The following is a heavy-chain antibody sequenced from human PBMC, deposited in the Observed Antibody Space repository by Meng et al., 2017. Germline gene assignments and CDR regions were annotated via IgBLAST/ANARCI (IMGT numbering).Heavy chain of an antibody. CDR3: ARVKMVRGFYYGMDV. V-gene: IGHV3-74*01. J-gene: IGHJ6*02. Sequence: GESLKISCAASGLTFSSYWMHWVRQAPGKGLVWVSRINSDGSSTSYADSVKGRFTISRDNAKNTLYLQMNSLRAEDTAVYYCARVKMVRGFYYGMDVWGQGTTVTVSS. D-gene: IGHD3-10*01. CDR1: GLTFSSYW. CDR2: INSDGSST.